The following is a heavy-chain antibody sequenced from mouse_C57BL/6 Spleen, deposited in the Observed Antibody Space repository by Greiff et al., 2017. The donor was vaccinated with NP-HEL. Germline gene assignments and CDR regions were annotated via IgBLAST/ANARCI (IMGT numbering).Heavy chain of an antibody. V-gene: IGHV5-4*01. CDR3: ARDGPAYYSNLAWFAY. CDR1: GFTFSSYA. Sequence: VQLKESGGGLVKPGGSLKLSCAASGFTFSSYAMSWVRQTPEKRLEWVATISDGGSYTYYPDNVKGRFTISRDNAKNNLYLQMSHLKSEDTAMYYCARDGPAYYSNLAWFAYWGQGTLVTVSA. D-gene: IGHD2-5*01. J-gene: IGHJ3*01. CDR2: ISDGGSYT.